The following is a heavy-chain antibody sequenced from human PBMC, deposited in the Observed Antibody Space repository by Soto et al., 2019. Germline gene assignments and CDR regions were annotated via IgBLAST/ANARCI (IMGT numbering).Heavy chain of an antibody. V-gene: IGHV3-23*01. CDR2: ISGNGRNT. CDR3: AKNGLSNSPSAIDS. CDR1: GFTFSNSG. J-gene: IGHJ4*02. Sequence: VGSLRLSCITSGFTFSNSGMSWVRQAPGKGLDWVSGISGNGRNTYYADSVKGRFLVSRDNSGNTLFLQMSSLRAEDTAIYFCAKNGLSNSPSAIDSWGQGTLVTVSS. D-gene: IGHD1-1*01.